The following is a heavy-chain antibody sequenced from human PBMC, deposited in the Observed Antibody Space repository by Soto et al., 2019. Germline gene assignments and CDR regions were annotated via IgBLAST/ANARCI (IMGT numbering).Heavy chain of an antibody. CDR2: IIHSEST. Sequence: SETLSLTCAVYGGSFSAYYWSWVRQPPGKGLEWIGEIIHSESTKYNPSLKSRVTISVDTSKNQFSLKLSSVTAADTAVYYCARQRPTDGRWEFANYYGMDVWGQGTLVTVSS. CDR1: GGSFSAYY. CDR3: ARQRPTDGRWEFANYYGMDV. V-gene: IGHV4-34*12. D-gene: IGHD1-26*01. J-gene: IGHJ6*02.